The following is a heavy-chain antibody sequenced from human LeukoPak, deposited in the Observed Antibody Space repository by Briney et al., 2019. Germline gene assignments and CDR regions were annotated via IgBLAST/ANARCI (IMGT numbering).Heavy chain of an antibody. CDR2: ISSNGGST. CDR3: ARVASGSYPYYYYGMDV. J-gene: IGHJ6*02. D-gene: IGHD1-26*01. CDR1: GFTFSSYA. Sequence: GGSLRLSCAASGFTFSSYAMHWVRQAPGKGLEYVSAISSNGGSTYYANSVKGRFTISRDNSKTTLYLQMGSLRAEDMAVYYCARVASGSYPYYYYGMDVWGQGTTVTVSS. V-gene: IGHV3-64*01.